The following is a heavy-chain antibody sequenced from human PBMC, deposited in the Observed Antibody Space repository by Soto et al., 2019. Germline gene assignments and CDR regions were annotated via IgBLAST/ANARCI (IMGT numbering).Heavy chain of an antibody. CDR1: GFTFRIYA. CDR3: GRGEREDIAVVVGARPGEFGVDV. V-gene: IGHV3-30-3*01. CDR2: ISYDGSNK. D-gene: IGHD2-15*01. Sequence: QVHLVESGGGVVQPGRSLRLSCAASGFTFRIYAMHWVRQAPGKGLQCVAVISYDGSNKFYRDSVKGRFTISRDNSKKTLYRQINSLRYEATAVYYCGRGEREDIAVVVGARPGEFGVDVWGQGSTVTVSS. J-gene: IGHJ6*02.